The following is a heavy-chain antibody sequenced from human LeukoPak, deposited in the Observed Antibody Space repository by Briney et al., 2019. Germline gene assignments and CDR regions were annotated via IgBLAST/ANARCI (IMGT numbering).Heavy chain of an antibody. CDR1: GYTFTDYY. CDR2: VDPEDGET. Sequence: ASVKVSCKVSGYTFTDYYMHWVQQAPGKGLEWMGLVDPEDGETIYAEKFQGRVTITADTSTDTAYMELSSLRSEDTAVYYCATRVVPAARGNWFDPRGQGTLVTVSS. V-gene: IGHV1-69-2*01. CDR3: ATRVVPAARGNWFDP. D-gene: IGHD2-2*01. J-gene: IGHJ5*02.